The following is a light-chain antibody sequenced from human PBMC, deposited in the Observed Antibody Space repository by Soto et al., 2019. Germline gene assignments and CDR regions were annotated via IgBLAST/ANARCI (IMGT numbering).Light chain of an antibody. CDR2: DAS. V-gene: IGKV3-11*01. CDR1: QSVSSY. CDR3: QQRRNWPLT. J-gene: IGKJ1*01. Sequence: DIVLTQSPATLSLSPRQRVTLSCRASQSVSSYLAWYQQKPGQAPRLLIFDASNRATGIPARFSGSGYGTDFTLTISSLEPDDFAVYYCQQRRNWPLTFGQGTKVDIK.